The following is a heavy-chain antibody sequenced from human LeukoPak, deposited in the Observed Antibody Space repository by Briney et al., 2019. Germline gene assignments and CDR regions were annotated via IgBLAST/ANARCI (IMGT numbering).Heavy chain of an antibody. Sequence: SETLSLTCAVYGGSFSGYYWSWIRQPPGKGLEWIGEINHSGSTNYNPSLKSRVTISVDTSKNKFSLKLSSVTAADTAVYYCARRRRIVGATPGAFDIWGQGTMVTVSS. CDR2: INHSGST. D-gene: IGHD1-26*01. CDR1: GGSFSGYY. CDR3: ARRRRIVGATPGAFDI. V-gene: IGHV4-34*01. J-gene: IGHJ3*02.